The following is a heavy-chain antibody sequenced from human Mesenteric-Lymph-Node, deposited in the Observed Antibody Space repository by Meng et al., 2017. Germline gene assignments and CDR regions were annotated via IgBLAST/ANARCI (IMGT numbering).Heavy chain of an antibody. D-gene: IGHD6-19*01. CDR2: ISGGGGNT. V-gene: IGHV3-23*01. J-gene: IGHJ3*02. Sequence: GESLKISCAASGFTFSNYAMSWVRQAPGKGLEWVSAISGGGGNTYYADSVKGRFTVSRDNAKQSLYLQMDSLRVEDTAVYYCARDIQGSASALDIWGQGTMVTVSS. CDR3: ARDIQGSASALDI. CDR1: GFTFSNYA.